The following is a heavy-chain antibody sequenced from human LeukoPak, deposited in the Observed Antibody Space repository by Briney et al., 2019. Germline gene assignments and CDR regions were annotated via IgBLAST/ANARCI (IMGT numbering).Heavy chain of an antibody. D-gene: IGHD3-10*01. Sequence: SGGSLRLSCAASGFTFSSYSMNWVRQAPGKGLEWVSSISSSSSYIYYADSVKGRFTISRDNAKNSLYLQMNSLRAEGTAVYYCARDFSELVGSYYFDYWGQGTLVTVSS. J-gene: IGHJ4*02. CDR3: ARDFSELVGSYYFDY. CDR2: ISSSSSYI. CDR1: GFTFSSYS. V-gene: IGHV3-21*01.